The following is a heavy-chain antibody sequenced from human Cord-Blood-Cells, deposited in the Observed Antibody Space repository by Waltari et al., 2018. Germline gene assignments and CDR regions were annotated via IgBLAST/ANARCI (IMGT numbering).Heavy chain of an antibody. CDR1: GGSISSSNW. V-gene: IGHV3-20*01. D-gene: IGHD7-27*01. Sequence: VQLQESGPGLVKPSGTLSLTCAVSGGSISSSNWWSWVRQAPGKGLEWVSGINWNGGSTGYADSVKGRFTISRDNAKNSLYLQMNSLRAEDTALYHCARAELGIDWYFDLWGRGTLVTVSS. CDR3: ARAELGIDWYFDL. CDR2: INWNGGST. J-gene: IGHJ2*01.